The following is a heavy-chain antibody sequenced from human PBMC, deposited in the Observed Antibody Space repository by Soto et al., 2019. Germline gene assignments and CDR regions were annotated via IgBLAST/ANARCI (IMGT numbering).Heavy chain of an antibody. V-gene: IGHV4-59*01. CDR2: IYYSGST. Sequence: PSETLSLTCTVSGGSISSYYWSWIRQPPGKGLEWIGYIYYSGSTNYNPSLKSRVTISVDTSKNQFSLKLSSVTAADTAVYYCARSVERPDYYYYYGMDVWGQGTTVTVS. CDR3: ARSVERPDYYYYYGMDV. J-gene: IGHJ6*02. CDR1: GGSISSYY. D-gene: IGHD1-1*01.